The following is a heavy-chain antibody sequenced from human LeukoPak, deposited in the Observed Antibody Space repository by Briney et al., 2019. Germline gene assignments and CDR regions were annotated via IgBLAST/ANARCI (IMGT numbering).Heavy chain of an antibody. V-gene: IGHV4-34*01. CDR3: ARGNLYDYVWGSYRYTHFDY. J-gene: IGHJ4*02. CDR1: GGSFSGYH. Sequence: SETLSLTCAVYGGSFSGYHWSWIRQPPGKGLEWIGEINHSGSTNYNPSLKSRVTISVDTSKNQFSLKLSSVTAADTAVYYCARGNLYDYVWGSYRYTHFDYWGQGTLVTVSS. D-gene: IGHD3-16*02. CDR2: INHSGST.